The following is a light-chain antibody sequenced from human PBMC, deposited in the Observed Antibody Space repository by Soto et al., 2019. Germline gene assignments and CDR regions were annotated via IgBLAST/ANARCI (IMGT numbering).Light chain of an antibody. CDR2: DAS. CDR1: QTISGW. J-gene: IGKJ1*01. Sequence: VTMAAVASQTISGWLAWYQQRPGKAPNLLIFDASPLESGVPSRFSFSASGTRHTLTVCGLHIDDVAPYCCLFFLLFYRPFAEGTKVDIK. V-gene: IGKV1-5*01. CDR3: LFFLLFYRP.